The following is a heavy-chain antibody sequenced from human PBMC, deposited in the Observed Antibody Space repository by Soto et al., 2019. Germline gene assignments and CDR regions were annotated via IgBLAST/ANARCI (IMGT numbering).Heavy chain of an antibody. CDR3: ARFSPPRRSYDSNPGWFDP. V-gene: IGHV4-59*01. CDR2: VSSTGST. D-gene: IGHD3-22*01. Sequence: SETLSLTCTVSGGSLNSYYWTWIRQSPGKGLEWIGYVSSTGSTNYNPSLKSRLTMSLDTSTNEVSLSLTSVTAADAAVYFCARFSPPRRSYDSNPGWFDPWGQGIMVT. CDR1: GGSLNSYY. J-gene: IGHJ5*02.